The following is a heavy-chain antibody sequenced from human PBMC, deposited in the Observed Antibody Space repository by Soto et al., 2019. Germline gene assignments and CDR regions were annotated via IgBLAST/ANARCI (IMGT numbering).Heavy chain of an antibody. V-gene: IGHV4-59*08. D-gene: IGHD3-10*01. Sequence: QVQLQESGPGLVKPSETLSLTCTVSGGSISSYYWSWIRQPPGKGLEWIWYIYYSGSTNYNPSLKRRVTMSVDTSKNPFSLTLSSVAAADAAGYYCARPTPMVRDREGNWFDPWGRGSLVTVSS. CDR2: IYYSGST. J-gene: IGHJ5*02. CDR3: ARPTPMVRDREGNWFDP. CDR1: GGSISSYY.